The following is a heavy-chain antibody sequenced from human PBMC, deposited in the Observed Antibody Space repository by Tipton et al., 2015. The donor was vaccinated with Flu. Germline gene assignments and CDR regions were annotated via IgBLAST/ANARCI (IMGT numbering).Heavy chain of an antibody. CDR3: ARDPSLGMPDYLDF. CDR2: IYNSEYT. D-gene: IGHD2-2*01. V-gene: IGHV4-59*12. CDR1: GVPIGSYY. J-gene: IGHJ4*02. Sequence: LRLSCTVSGVPIGSYYWNWVRQPPGKGLEWIGYIYNSEYTKYNPSLKSRVTISVDTSKKQFSLQLRSVTAADTAVYYCARDPSLGMPDYLDFWGQGTLVTASS.